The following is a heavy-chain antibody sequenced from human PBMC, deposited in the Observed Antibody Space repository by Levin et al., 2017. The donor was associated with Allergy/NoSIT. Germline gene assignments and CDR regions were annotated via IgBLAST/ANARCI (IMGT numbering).Heavy chain of an antibody. D-gene: IGHD2-2*02. V-gene: IGHV3-7*02. CDR2: IKQDGSDK. Sequence: GESLKISCAASGFTFSTFWMSWVRQVPGKGLEWLANIKQDGSDKYYVDSVKGRFTISRDNAKNSLYLQMNSLRAEDTAVYYCARWGGYTAFDMWGQGTMVTVSS. CDR3: ARWGGYTAFDM. J-gene: IGHJ3*02. CDR1: GFTFSTFW.